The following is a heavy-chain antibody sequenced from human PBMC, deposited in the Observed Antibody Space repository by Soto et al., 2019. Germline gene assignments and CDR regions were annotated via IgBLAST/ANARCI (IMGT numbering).Heavy chain of an antibody. CDR2: ISNTGSA. CDR3: AREVKGCSNDICYGIDF. CDR1: GGSISSYF. J-gene: IGHJ3*01. V-gene: IGHV4-59*13. D-gene: IGHD2-8*01. Sequence: SETLSLTCTVSGGSISSYFWSWIRQRPGKGLEWIGYISNTGSANYSPSLKSRVTMSVDTSQNQFSLKLSSVTAADTAVYYCAREVKGCSNDICYGIDFWGQRTMVTVSS.